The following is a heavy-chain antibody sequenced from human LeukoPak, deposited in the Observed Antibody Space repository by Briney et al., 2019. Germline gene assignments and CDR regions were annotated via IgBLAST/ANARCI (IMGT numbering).Heavy chain of an antibody. CDR2: IYYSGST. CDR3: ARVGPPGQYYYYGMDV. V-gene: IGHV4-59*01. J-gene: IGHJ6*02. CDR1: GGSISSYY. D-gene: IGHD7-27*01. Sequence: KASETLSLTCTVSGGSISSYYWSWIRQPPGKGLEWIGYIYYSGSTNYNPSLKSRVTISVDTSKNQFSLKLSSVTAADTAVYYCARVGPPGQYYYYGMDVWGQGTTVTVSS.